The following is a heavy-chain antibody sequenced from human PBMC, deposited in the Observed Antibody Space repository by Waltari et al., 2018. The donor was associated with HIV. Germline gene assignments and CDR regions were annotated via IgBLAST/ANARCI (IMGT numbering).Heavy chain of an antibody. CDR2: IKSKTEGGTT. V-gene: IGHV3-15*01. Sequence: EVHLVESGGGLVKPGGSLRLSCAASGFSFSDAWMNWVRQAPGKGLEWVGRIKSKTEGGTTDYAAPVKGRFTISRDDSENRLYLQMNGLKTEDTAVYYCTRRVATLGVVHPIKDWGQGTQVIVSS. J-gene: IGHJ4*02. CDR1: GFSFSDAW. D-gene: IGHD3-3*01. CDR3: TRRVATLGVVHPIKD.